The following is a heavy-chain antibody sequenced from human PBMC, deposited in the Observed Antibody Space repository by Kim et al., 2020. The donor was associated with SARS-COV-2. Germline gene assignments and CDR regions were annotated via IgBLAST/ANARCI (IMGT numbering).Heavy chain of an antibody. J-gene: IGHJ4*02. Sequence: GGSLRLSCAASGFTFSSYGMHWVRQAPGKGLEWVAVISYDGSNKYYADSVKGRFTISRDNSKNTLYLQMNSLRAEDTAVYYCAKGRTVTTIASAAVEEFDYWGQGTLVTVSS. CDR3: AKGRTVTTIASAAVEEFDY. D-gene: IGHD4-17*01. CDR1: GFTFSSYG. CDR2: ISYDGSNK. V-gene: IGHV3-30*18.